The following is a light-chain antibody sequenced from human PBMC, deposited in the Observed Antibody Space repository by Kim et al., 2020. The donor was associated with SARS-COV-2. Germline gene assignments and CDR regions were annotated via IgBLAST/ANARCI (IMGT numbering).Light chain of an antibody. CDR2: ATS. CDR1: QGIGNY. Sequence: SSSVGDRVTSSGRADQGIGNYLAWFQQKPGKVPERLIYATSNLQSGVPSRFSSSGSGTKFTLTINSLQPEDCATYYWLQHSAYPYTFGQGTEVEI. J-gene: IGKJ2*01. V-gene: IGKV1-17*03. CDR3: LQHSAYPYT.